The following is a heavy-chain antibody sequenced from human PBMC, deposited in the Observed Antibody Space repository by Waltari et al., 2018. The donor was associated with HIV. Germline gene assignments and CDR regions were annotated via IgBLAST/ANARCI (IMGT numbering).Heavy chain of an antibody. CDR1: GFTFSSYW. CDR3: ARDRGGDAFDI. Sequence: VQLVESGGGLVQPGGSLRLSCAASGFTFSSYWMSWVRQAPGKGLEWVANIKQDGSEKYYVDSVKGRFTISRDNAKNSLYLQMNSLRAEDKAVYYCARDRGGDAFDIWGQGTMVTVSS. CDR2: IKQDGSEK. J-gene: IGHJ3*02. V-gene: IGHV3-7*01.